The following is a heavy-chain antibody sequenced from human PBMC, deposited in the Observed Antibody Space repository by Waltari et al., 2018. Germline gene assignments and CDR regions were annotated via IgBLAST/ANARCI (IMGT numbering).Heavy chain of an antibody. J-gene: IGHJ4*02. Sequence: QVQLVESGGGVVQPGRSLRLSCAASGFTFSSYAMHWVRQAPGKGLEWVAVISYDGSNKYYADSVKGRFTISRDKSKNTLYLQMNSLRAEDTAVYYCAIITMVQGTPFDYWGQGTLVTVSS. D-gene: IGHD3-10*01. CDR1: GFTFSSYA. CDR2: ISYDGSNK. CDR3: AIITMVQGTPFDY. V-gene: IGHV3-30-3*01.